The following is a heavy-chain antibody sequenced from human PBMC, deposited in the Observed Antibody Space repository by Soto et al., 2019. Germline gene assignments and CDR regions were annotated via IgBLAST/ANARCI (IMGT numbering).Heavy chain of an antibody. CDR3: ARYCSSTSCLNFDY. CDR2: IDYSGNT. CDR1: GGSLSSGNYY. J-gene: IGHJ4*02. Sequence: SETLSLTCSVSGGSLSSGNYYWSWIRQPPGQGPEWIGYIDYSGNTFYNPSLKSRLTILVGTPKKQFSLKLTSVTPADTAVYYCARYCSSTSCLNFDYWGQGILVTVSS. D-gene: IGHD2-2*01. V-gene: IGHV4-30-4*01.